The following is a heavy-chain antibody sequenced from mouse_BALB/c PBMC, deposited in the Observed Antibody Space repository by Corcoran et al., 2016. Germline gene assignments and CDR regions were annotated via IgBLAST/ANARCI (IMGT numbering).Heavy chain of an antibody. J-gene: IGHJ1*01. V-gene: IGHV1S136*01. Sequence: EVQLQQSGPELVKPGASVKMSCQASGYTFTSYVMHWVKQKPGQGLEWIGYINPYNDGTKYNEKFKGKATLTSDKSSSTAYMELSSLTSEDSAVYYCARVYYDTVWYFDVWGAGTTVTVSS. CDR2: INPYNDGT. CDR3: ARVYYDTVWYFDV. CDR1: GYTFTSYV. D-gene: IGHD2-4*01.